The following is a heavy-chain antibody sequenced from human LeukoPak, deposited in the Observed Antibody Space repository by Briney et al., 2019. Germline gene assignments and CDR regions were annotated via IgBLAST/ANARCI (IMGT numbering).Heavy chain of an antibody. J-gene: IGHJ4*02. V-gene: IGHV3-11*04. CDR2: ISSSGNTT. CDR1: GFTFSDNY. Sequence: GGSLRLSCAASGFTFSDNYMSWIRQAPGKGLEWVSYISSSGNTTYNADSVKGRFTISRDNAKNSLYLQMNSLRAEDTAVYYCARTKEMASISYFDSWGQGTLVTVSS. CDR3: ARTKEMASISYFDS. D-gene: IGHD5-24*01.